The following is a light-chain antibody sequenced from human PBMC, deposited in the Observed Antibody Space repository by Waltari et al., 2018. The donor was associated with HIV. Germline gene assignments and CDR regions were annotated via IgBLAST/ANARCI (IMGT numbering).Light chain of an antibody. CDR2: LGS. V-gene: IGKV2-28*01. J-gene: IGKJ4*01. CDR3: MQSLQTPT. CDR1: QSLLHSNGYNY. Sequence: DIVMTQSPLSLAVTPGERASISCRSSQSLLHSNGYNYLDWYLQKPGQSPQLLIYLGSNRASGVPDRFSGSGSGTDFTLKISRVEAEDVGVYYCMQSLQTPTFGGGTKVEIK.